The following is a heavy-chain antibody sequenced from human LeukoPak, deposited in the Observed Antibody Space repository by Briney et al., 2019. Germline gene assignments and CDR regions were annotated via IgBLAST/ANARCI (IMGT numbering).Heavy chain of an antibody. CDR1: GGSISSYY. CDR3: ARGPVQVSPITYCSGGSCYPIGYYYYGMDV. J-gene: IGHJ6*02. CDR2: IYYSGST. V-gene: IGHV4-59*01. Sequence: PSETLSLTCTVSGGSISSYYWSWIRQPPGKGLEWIGYIYYSGSTNYNPSLKSRVTISVDTSKNQFSLKLSSVTAADTAVYYCARGPVQVSPITYCSGGSCYPIGYYYYGMDVWGQGTTVTVSS. D-gene: IGHD2-15*01.